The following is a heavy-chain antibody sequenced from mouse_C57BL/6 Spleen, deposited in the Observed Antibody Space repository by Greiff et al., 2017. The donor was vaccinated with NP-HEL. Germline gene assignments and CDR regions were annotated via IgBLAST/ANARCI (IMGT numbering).Heavy chain of an antibody. J-gene: IGHJ1*03. CDR2: IYPSDSET. CDR1: GYTFTSYW. Sequence: QVQLQQSGAELVRPGSSVKLSCKASGYTFTSYWMDWVKQRPGQGLEWIGNIYPSDSETHYNQKFKDKATLTVDKSSSTAYMQLSSLTSEDSAVYYCARNDYGSSGYWYFDVWGTGTTVTVSS. CDR3: ARNDYGSSGYWYFDV. V-gene: IGHV1-61*01. D-gene: IGHD1-1*01.